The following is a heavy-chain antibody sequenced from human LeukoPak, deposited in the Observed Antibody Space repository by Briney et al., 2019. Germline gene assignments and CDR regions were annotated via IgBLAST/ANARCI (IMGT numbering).Heavy chain of an antibody. CDR2: ISSSSSYI. V-gene: IGHV3-21*01. Sequence: GGSLRLSCAASGFTFSSYSMNWVRQAPGKGLEWVSSISSSSSYIYYADSVKGRFTISRDNAKNSLYLQMNSLRAEDTAVYYCARDPGIVVVPAAIRSGTYNWFDPWGQGTLVTVSS. CDR1: GFTFSSYS. CDR3: ARDPGIVVVPAAIRSGTYNWFDP. J-gene: IGHJ5*02. D-gene: IGHD2-2*01.